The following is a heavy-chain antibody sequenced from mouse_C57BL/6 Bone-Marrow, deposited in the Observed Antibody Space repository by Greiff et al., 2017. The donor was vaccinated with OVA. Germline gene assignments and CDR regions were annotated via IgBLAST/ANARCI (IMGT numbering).Heavy chain of an antibody. CDR2: IYPTSGNT. V-gene: IGHV1-81*01. CDR1: GYTFTSYG. Sequence: VQLQQSGAELARPGASVKLSCKASGYTFTSYGISWVKQRPGQGLEWIGEIYPTSGNTYYNEKFKGKATLTADKSSSTAYMELRSLTAEDSAVYGGAIWDYYGCRYVDYWGQGTTLTVSS. J-gene: IGHJ2*01. CDR3: AIWDYYGCRYVDY. D-gene: IGHD1-1*01.